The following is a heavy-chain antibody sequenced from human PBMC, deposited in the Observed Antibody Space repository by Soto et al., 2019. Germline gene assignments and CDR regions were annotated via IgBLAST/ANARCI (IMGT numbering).Heavy chain of an antibody. Sequence: QITLKESGPALVKPTQTLTLTCSFSRFSLSTSGVSVGWIRQPPGKALEWLAVIYWDDDKRYSPSLKSRLTISKDTSKSQVVLRMTNMDPVDTATYYCAHSSMVPSEFGYWGKGTMVTVSS. CDR2: IYWDDDK. CDR3: AHSSMVPSEFGY. J-gene: IGHJ4*02. D-gene: IGHD3-10*01. CDR1: RFSLSTSGVS. V-gene: IGHV2-5*02.